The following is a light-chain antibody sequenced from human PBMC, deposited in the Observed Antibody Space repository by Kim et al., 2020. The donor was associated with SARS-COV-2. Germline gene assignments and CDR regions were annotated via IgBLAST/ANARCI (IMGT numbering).Light chain of an antibody. CDR2: GAS. CDR3: QQYNKWPYT. V-gene: IGKV3-15*01. CDR1: QSVSGN. Sequence: SVSPGERATLSCRASQSVSGNLDWYQHKPGQAPRLFIYGASTRATGIPARFRGSGSGTEFTLTITSLQSEDFAVYYCQQYNKWPYTFGQGTKLEI. J-gene: IGKJ2*01.